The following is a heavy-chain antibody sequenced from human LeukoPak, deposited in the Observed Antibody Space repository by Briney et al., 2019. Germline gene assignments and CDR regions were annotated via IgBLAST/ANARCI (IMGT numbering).Heavy chain of an antibody. J-gene: IGHJ5*02. D-gene: IGHD3-16*01. Sequence: ASVKVSCKASGYSFTSYYMHWVRQAPGRGLEWMGIINPSGDSTSYAQKFQGRVTMTRDTSISTAYMELSRLRSDDTAVYYCARGGGANWFDPWGQGTLVTVSS. CDR1: GYSFTSYY. CDR3: ARGGGANWFDP. V-gene: IGHV1-46*01. CDR2: INPSGDST.